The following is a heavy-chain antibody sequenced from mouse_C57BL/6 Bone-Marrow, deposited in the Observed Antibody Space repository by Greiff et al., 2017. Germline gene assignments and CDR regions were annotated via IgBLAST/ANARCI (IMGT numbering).Heavy chain of an antibody. CDR2: IYPGSGST. D-gene: IGHD1-1*01. V-gene: IGHV1-55*01. Sequence: QVQLQQPGAELVKPGASVKMSCKASGYTFTSYWITWVKQRPGQGLEWIGDIYPGSGSTNYNEKFKSKATLTVDTSSSTAYMQLSSLTSEDSAVYYCASDYYGSSSFGYWGQGTILTVSS. CDR1: GYTFTSYW. J-gene: IGHJ2*01. CDR3: ASDYYGSSSFGY.